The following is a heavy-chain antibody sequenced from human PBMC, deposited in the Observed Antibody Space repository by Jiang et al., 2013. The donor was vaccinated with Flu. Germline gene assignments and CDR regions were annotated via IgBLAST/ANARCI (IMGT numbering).Heavy chain of an antibody. D-gene: IGHD5-24*01. J-gene: IGHJ4*02. CDR2: FWDDNK. Sequence: QTLTLTCTLSGFSISTSWNGVWGWIRQPPRKGPGVACTHFWDDNKYYCPSLKSRLTITKNTSKNQVVLTMTNMDPVDTATYYCAHRGPSVDLGYWGQGTLVTVSS. CDR3: AHRGPSVDLGY. CDR1: GFSISTSWNGV. V-gene: IGHV2-5*02.